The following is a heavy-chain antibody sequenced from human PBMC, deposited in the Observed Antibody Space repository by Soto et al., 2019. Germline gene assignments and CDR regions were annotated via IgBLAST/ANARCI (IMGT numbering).Heavy chain of an antibody. CDR3: ASELPSDYDILTGYFGY. CDR1: GGSISSYY. D-gene: IGHD3-9*01. V-gene: IGHV4-59*01. CDR2: IYYSGST. J-gene: IGHJ4*02. Sequence: SETLSLTCTVSGGSISSYYCSWIRQPPGKGLEWIGYIYYSGSTNYNPSLKSRVTISVDTSKNQFSLKLSSVTAADTAVYYCASELPSDYDILTGYFGYWGQGTLVTVSS.